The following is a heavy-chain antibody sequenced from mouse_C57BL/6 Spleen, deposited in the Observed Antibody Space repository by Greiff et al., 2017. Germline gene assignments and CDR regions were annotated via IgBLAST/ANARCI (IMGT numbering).Heavy chain of an antibody. D-gene: IGHD1-1*01. CDR2: IDPNSGGT. Sequence: QVQLQQPGAELVKPGASVKLSCKASGYTFTSYWMHWVKQRPGRGLEWIGSIDPNSGGTKYNEKFKSKATLTVATPSSTAYMQLSSLTSEDAAVXYCARRGYYGSSCYFDDWGQGTTLTVSS. V-gene: IGHV1-72*01. J-gene: IGHJ2*01. CDR1: GYTFTSYW. CDR3: ARRGYYGSSCYFDD.